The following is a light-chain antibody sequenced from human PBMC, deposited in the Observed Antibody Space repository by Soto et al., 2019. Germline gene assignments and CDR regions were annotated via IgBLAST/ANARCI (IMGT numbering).Light chain of an antibody. V-gene: IGKV2D-29*01. Sequence: MVMTKTQLSLSVTPGRPAPISSNPSRILLNVIGRPYLSWYVQKSGQTPQRLIHEVSVRFTGVPDRFSGSGSGTDFTLKISRVETEDAGIFYCMQSVDNLTFGQGTKLEIK. CDR2: EVS. CDR1: RILLNVIGRPY. CDR3: MQSVDNLT. J-gene: IGKJ2*01.